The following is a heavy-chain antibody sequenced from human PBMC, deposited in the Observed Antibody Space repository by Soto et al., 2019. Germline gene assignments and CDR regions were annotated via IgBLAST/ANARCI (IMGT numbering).Heavy chain of an antibody. J-gene: IGHJ5*02. CDR1: GFTLSNSG. Sequence: QVQVMESGGGVVQPGRSLRIPCAASGFTLSNSGIHWVRQAPGKGLEWVAAVCFHGSGEYYADSVKGRFTISSDSSKNMVYLQMNSLRADDTAVYHCVKGPDNWDDSNWFDPWGQGILVTVSS. CDR3: VKGPDNWDDSNWFDP. CDR2: VCFHGSGE. D-gene: IGHD3-16*01. V-gene: IGHV3-30*18.